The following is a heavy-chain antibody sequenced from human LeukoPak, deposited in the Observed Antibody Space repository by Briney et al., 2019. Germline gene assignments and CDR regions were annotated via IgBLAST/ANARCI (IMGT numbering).Heavy chain of an antibody. Sequence: GGSRRLSCAAAGFTVGSNYMSWVRQAPGKGLGWVSVIYRGGSTYYADSVKGRFTISRDNSKNTLYLQMNRLRAEDTAVYYCARLAAAGIYYYYGMDVWGQGTTVTVSS. J-gene: IGHJ6*02. V-gene: IGHV3-53*01. CDR1: GFTVGSNY. CDR3: ARLAAAGIYYYYGMDV. D-gene: IGHD6-13*01. CDR2: IYRGGST.